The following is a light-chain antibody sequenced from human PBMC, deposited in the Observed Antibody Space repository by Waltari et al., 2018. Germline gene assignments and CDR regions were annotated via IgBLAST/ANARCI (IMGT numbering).Light chain of an antibody. CDR1: SSDVGGYEY. CDR2: GVS. CDR3: SSYTSSNTFV. J-gene: IGLJ1*01. Sequence: QSALTQPASVSGSPGQSITISCPGTSSDVGGYEYVSWFQQHPGKAPKVMIYGVSNRPSGVSDRFSASKSGVTASLTISGLQAEDEADYYCSSYTSSNTFVFGTGTKVTVL. V-gene: IGLV2-14*01.